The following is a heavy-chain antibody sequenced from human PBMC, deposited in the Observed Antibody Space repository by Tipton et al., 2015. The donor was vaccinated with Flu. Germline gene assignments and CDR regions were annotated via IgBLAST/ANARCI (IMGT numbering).Heavy chain of an antibody. CDR3: ARRDFSNYVSDPKNWFDL. Sequence: TLSLTCAVSGDSIRNDYFWGWIRQPPGKGLEWIGNICPGSPYYNPSLRSRVTISVARSKDQFSLRLTSVTAADTAVYFCARRDFSNYVSDPKNWFDLWGQGTLVTVSS. D-gene: IGHD4-11*01. CDR2: ICPGSP. J-gene: IGHJ5*01. CDR1: GDSIRNDYF. V-gene: IGHV4-38-2*01.